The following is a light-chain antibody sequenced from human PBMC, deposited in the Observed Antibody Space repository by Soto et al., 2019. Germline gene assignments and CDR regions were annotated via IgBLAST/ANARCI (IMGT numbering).Light chain of an antibody. CDR3: QQYYNIPYT. Sequence: DIVMTQSPDSLAVSLGEKATINCKSSQSVLYSSNNKNYLTWYQQKPGRPPKLLIYWASTRESGVPDRFSGSGSGTDFTLTISSLQAEDVAVYYCQQYYNIPYTFGQGTKVDIK. J-gene: IGKJ2*01. V-gene: IGKV4-1*01. CDR1: QSVLYSSNNKNY. CDR2: WAS.